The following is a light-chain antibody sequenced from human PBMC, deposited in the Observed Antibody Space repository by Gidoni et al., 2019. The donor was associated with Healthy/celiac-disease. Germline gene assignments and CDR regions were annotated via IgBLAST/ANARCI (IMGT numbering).Light chain of an antibody. V-gene: IGLV4-69*01. CDR3: QTWGTDHWV. CDR2: LNSDGSH. Sequence: QLVPTQSPSASASLGASVKLTCTLSSGHSSYAIAWHQQQPEKGPRYLMKLNSDGSHSKGDGIPDRFSGSSSGAERYLTISSLQSEDEADYYCQTWGTDHWVFGGGTKLTVL. CDR1: SGHSSYA. J-gene: IGLJ3*02.